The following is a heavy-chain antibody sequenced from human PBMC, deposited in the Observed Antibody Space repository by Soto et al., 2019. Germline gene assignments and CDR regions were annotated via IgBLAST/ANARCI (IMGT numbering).Heavy chain of an antibody. CDR3: AKVEERWDLTLHYDS. J-gene: IGHJ4*02. CDR1: GLTFRSYA. Sequence: GGSLRLSCAASGLTFRSYAMHWVRQAPGKGLEWVAAISYDGPNQYYGDSVKGRFTISRDNSRNMLYLQMDSLRDEDTALYYCAKVEERWDLTLHYDSWGQGPLVTFSA. CDR2: ISYDGPNQ. V-gene: IGHV3-30*18. D-gene: IGHD1-26*01.